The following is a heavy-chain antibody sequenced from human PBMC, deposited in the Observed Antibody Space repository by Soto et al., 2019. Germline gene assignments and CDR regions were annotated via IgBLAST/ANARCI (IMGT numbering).Heavy chain of an antibody. CDR1: GDTFNFYS. Sequence: ASVKVPCKASGDTFNFYSINWVRQAPGLGLEWMGRVNPIVSMSNYARKFQGRVTMTADKSTSTAYMELSSLRSEDTAIYYCASSYGSGYRAFDYWGQGALVTVYS. D-gene: IGHD3-10*01. J-gene: IGHJ4*02. CDR2: VNPIVSMS. V-gene: IGHV1-69*02. CDR3: ASSYGSGYRAFDY.